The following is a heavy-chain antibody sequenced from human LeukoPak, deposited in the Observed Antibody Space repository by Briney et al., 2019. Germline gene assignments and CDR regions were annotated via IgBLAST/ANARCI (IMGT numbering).Heavy chain of an antibody. CDR1: GFTFSSYS. CDR2: ISSSSSYI. Sequence: GGSLRLSCAASGFTFSSYSMNWVRQAPGKGLEWVSSISSSSSYIYYADSVKGRFNISRDNARNSLYLQMDSLRAEDTAVYYWARAYGSGSYYFDYWGQGTLVTVSS. V-gene: IGHV3-21*01. D-gene: IGHD3-10*01. CDR3: ARAYGSGSYYFDY. J-gene: IGHJ4*02.